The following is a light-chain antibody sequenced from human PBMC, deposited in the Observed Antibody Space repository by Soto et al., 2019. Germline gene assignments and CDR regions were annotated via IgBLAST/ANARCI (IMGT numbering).Light chain of an antibody. CDR1: QSFSSY. Sequence: IVLTQSPATLSLSPGEIATLSFRASQSFSSYLAWYQQKPGQAPRLLIYDASNRATGIPARFSGSGSGTDFTLTISSLEPEDFAVYYCQQRSNWPITFGQGTRLEIK. CDR3: QQRSNWPIT. J-gene: IGKJ5*01. V-gene: IGKV3-11*01. CDR2: DAS.